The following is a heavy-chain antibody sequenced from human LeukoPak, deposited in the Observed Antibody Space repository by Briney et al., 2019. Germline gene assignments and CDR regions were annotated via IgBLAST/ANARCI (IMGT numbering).Heavy chain of an antibody. CDR3: TRDRYSSSRYVFSNY. J-gene: IGHJ4*02. V-gene: IGHV3-49*04. CDR1: GFTFSSYS. CDR2: IRSKAYGGTT. D-gene: IGHD6-13*01. Sequence: PGGSLRLSCTTSGFTFSSYSMIWVRQAPGKGLEWVGFIRSKAYGGTTEYAASVKGRFTISRDDSKSIAYLQMNSLKTEDTAVYYCTRDRYSSSRYVFSNYWGQGTLVTVSS.